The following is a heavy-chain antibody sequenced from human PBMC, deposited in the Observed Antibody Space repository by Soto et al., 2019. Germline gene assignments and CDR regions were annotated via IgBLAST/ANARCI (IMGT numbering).Heavy chain of an antibody. CDR2: ISYDGSNK. CDR3: ANAHYSSSWYGTWPVWFDP. V-gene: IGHV3-30*18. Sequence: QVQLVESGGGVVQPGRSLRLSCAASGFTFSSYGMHWVRQAPGKGLEWVAVISYDGSNKYYADSVKGRFTISRDNSKNTLYLQMNSLRAEDTAVYYCANAHYSSSWYGTWPVWFDPWGQGTLVTVSS. CDR1: GFTFSSYG. J-gene: IGHJ5*02. D-gene: IGHD6-13*01.